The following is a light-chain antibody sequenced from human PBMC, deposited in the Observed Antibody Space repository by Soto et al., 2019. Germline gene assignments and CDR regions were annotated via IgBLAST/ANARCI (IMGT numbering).Light chain of an antibody. CDR1: QSVSTN. CDR3: QQYHNWVT. V-gene: IGKV3D-15*01. J-gene: IGKJ4*01. CDR2: GAS. Sequence: EIVMTQSPGTLSVSPGERVTLSCGASQSVSTNLAWYQQKPGQAPRLLIYGASTRATGIPVRFSGSGSGTEFTLSISSLQSEDFAVYYCQQYHNWVTFGGGTKVDIK.